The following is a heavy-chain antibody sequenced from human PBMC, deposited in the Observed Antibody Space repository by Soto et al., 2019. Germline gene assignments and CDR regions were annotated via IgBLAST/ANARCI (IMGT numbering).Heavy chain of an antibody. CDR3: ARGMFVNYDFWSGHAFDI. V-gene: IGHV3-21*01. J-gene: IGHJ3*02. CDR2: ISSSSSYI. D-gene: IGHD3-3*01. CDR1: GFTFSSYS. Sequence: GGSLRLSCAASGFTFSSYSMNWVRQAPGKGLEWVSSISSSSSYIYYADSVKGRFTISRDNAKNSLYLQMNSLRAEDTAVYYCARGMFVNYDFWSGHAFDIWGQGTMVTVSS.